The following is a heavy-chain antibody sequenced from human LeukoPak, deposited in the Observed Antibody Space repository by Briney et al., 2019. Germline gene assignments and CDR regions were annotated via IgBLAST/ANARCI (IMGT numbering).Heavy chain of an antibody. CDR1: GFTFSSYG. V-gene: IGHV3-30*18. CDR3: AKELGFGDYPYMDV. CDR2: ISFDGSNK. Sequence: GGSLRLSCAASGFTFSSYGMHWVRQAPGKGLEWVAVISFDGSNKYYVDSVKGRFTISRDNSKNTLYLQMNSLRAEDTTVYYCAKELGFGDYPYMDVWGQGTTVTVSS. D-gene: IGHD3-10*01. J-gene: IGHJ6*02.